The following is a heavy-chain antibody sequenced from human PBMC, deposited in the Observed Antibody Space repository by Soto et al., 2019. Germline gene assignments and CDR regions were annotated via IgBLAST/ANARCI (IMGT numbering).Heavy chain of an antibody. CDR3: ERDDDGGPNAFDI. J-gene: IGHJ3*02. CDR1: VFTFPKYG. V-gene: IGHV3-33*03. CDR2: ILSDGSRQ. Sequence: QVQLVESGGGVVQPGQSLTLSCAASVFTFPKYGMHWVRQPPGKGLEWVALILSDGSRQWYRDSVRGRFSISRDNRKNTLNLQMDSVRVEDAAVYYCERDDDGGPNAFDIWGQGTMVTVSS. D-gene: IGHD3-16*01.